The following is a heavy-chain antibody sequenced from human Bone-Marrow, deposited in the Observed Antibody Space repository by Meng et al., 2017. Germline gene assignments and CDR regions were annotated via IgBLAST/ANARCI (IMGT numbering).Heavy chain of an antibody. D-gene: IGHD4/OR15-4a*01. Sequence: EVQLLESGGGLVQPVGSLRLSCAASGFTFSSHAMRWVRQAPGKGLEWVSAISSSGGATSYADSVKGRFTISRDNSKNTLYLQMNSLRADDTAVYYCARYGGNYNFDYWGQGTLVTVSS. V-gene: IGHV3-23*01. J-gene: IGHJ4*02. CDR2: ISSSGGAT. CDR3: ARYGGNYNFDY. CDR1: GFTFSSHA.